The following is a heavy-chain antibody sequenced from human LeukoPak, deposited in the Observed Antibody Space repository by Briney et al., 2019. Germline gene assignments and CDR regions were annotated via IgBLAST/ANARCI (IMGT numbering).Heavy chain of an antibody. V-gene: IGHV1-18*01. CDR2: ISGNNGVT. CDR1: GYTFSNHG. J-gene: IGHJ4*02. CDR3: ARGSSYGFSMGY. Sequence: ASVKVSCKASGYTFSNHGINWVRQAPGQGLEWMGWISGNNGVTYYAQKLQGRVTMTTDTSTSTAYMELRSLRSDDTAVYYCARGSSYGFSMGYWGQGTLVTVSS. D-gene: IGHD3-16*01.